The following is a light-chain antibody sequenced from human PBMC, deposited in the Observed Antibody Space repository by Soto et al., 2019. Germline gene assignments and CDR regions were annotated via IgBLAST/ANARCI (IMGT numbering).Light chain of an antibody. V-gene: IGKV3-15*01. CDR2: GAS. CDR3: EQYNNWPPIT. Sequence: EIVMTQSPATLSVSPGERATLSCRASQSVSSNLAWYQQKPGQAPRLLIYGASTRATGIPARFSGSGAGTEFTHTISSLQSEDFAVYYCEQYNNWPPITFGQGTRLEIK. J-gene: IGKJ5*01. CDR1: QSVSSN.